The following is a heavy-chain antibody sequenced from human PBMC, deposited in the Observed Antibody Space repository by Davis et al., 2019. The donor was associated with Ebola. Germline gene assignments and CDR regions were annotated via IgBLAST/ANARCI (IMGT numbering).Heavy chain of an antibody. D-gene: IGHD6-6*01. J-gene: IGHJ5*02. CDR1: GDSLSTYY. Sequence: SETLSLTCTVSGDSLSTYYYSWIRQPPGKGLEWIGYIYYTGITKYNPSLKSRVTMSVDTSKNQFSLKLTSVTSADTAVYYCARVRSPYNSSTWWFDPWGQGTLVTVSS. CDR2: IYYTGIT. CDR3: ARVRSPYNSSTWWFDP. V-gene: IGHV4-59*01.